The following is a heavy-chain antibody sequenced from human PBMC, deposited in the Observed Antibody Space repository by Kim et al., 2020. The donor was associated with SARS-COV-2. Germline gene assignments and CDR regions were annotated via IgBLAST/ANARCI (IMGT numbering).Heavy chain of an antibody. D-gene: IGHD6-13*01. V-gene: IGHV1-2*02. CDR2: INPNSGGT. J-gene: IGHJ6*02. CDR3: ARDRIAATGYGMDV. CDR1: GYTFTGYY. Sequence: ASVKVSCKASGYTFTGYYIHWVRQAPGQGLEWMGWINPNSGGTNYAQKFQGRVTMTRDTSISTAYMEVSRLRSDDTAVYYCARDRIAATGYGMDVWGQGTPSPVS.